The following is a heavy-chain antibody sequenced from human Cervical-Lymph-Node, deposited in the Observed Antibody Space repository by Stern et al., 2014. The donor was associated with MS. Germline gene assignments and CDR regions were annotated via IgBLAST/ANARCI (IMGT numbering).Heavy chain of an antibody. CDR2: MNPGSSNA. Sequence: QMQLVQSGAEVKKPGASVKVSCKASGYSFTSFDINWVRQAPGPGLELLGWMNPGSSNAGYALRFQGRITMTMNTSIGEAYMEVSSLRPDDTAVYYCARERVEWSPKDQKYYYGMDVWGQGTTVTVS. J-gene: IGHJ6*02. V-gene: IGHV1-8*02. CDR3: ARERVEWSPKDQKYYYGMDV. D-gene: IGHD3-3*01. CDR1: GYSFTSFD.